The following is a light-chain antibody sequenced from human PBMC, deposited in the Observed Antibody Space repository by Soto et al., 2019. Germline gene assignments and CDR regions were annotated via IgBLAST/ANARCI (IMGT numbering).Light chain of an antibody. V-gene: IGLV2-23*01. CDR2: EGT. J-gene: IGLJ2*01. Sequence: QSVLTQPASVSWSLGHSITIACSGASSDVGSHYLVSWYQQHPGKAPKLIIYEGTKRPSGISYRFSSSQSDNTASLTISGLEVEDEADYHCCSYGDIRTYWVFGGGTQLTVL. CDR1: SSDVGSHYL. CDR3: CSYGDIRTYWV.